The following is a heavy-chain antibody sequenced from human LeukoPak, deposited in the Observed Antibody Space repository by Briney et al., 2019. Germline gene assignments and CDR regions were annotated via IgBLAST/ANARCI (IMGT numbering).Heavy chain of an antibody. V-gene: IGHV4-39*07. CDR2: IYYSGST. Sequence: PSQTLSLTCTVSGGSISSSSYYWGWIRQPPGKGLEWIGSIYYSGSTYYNPSLKSRVTISVDTSKNQFSLKLSSVTAADTAVYYCARRKATMVQGVIYNWFDPWGQGTLVTVSS. D-gene: IGHD3-10*01. J-gene: IGHJ5*02. CDR3: ARRKATMVQGVIYNWFDP. CDR1: GGSISSSSYY.